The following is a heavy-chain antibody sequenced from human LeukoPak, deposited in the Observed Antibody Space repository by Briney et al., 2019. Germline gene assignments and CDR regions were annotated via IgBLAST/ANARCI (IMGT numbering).Heavy chain of an antibody. Sequence: GVSLRLSCAASGFIFRSYEMNWVRHAPGKGRECGTFISSNGTIRYYADSVEGRFTISRDNATNSLYLQMNSLRAEDTAVYYCARIISNFAGDYWGQGTLVTVSS. CDR1: GFIFRSYE. J-gene: IGHJ4*02. CDR3: ARIISNFAGDY. V-gene: IGHV3-48*03. D-gene: IGHD3-22*01. CDR2: ISSNGTIR.